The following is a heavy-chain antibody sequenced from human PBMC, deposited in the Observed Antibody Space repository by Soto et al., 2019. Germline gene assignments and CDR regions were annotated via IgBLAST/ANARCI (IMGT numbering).Heavy chain of an antibody. CDR1: GFTFSSYG. CDR2: IWYDGSNK. J-gene: IGHJ4*02. CDR3: ARDTSSSWYVDY. Sequence: QVQLVESGGGVVQPGRSLRLSCAASGFTFSSYGMHWVRQAPGKGLEWVAVIWYDGSNKYYADSVKGRFTISRDNSKNTLYPQMNSLRAEDTAVYYCARDTSSSWYVDYWGQGTLVTVSS. D-gene: IGHD6-13*01. V-gene: IGHV3-33*01.